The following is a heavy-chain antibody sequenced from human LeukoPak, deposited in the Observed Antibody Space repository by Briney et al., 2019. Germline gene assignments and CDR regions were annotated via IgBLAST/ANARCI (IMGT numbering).Heavy chain of an antibody. CDR1: GFTFSSYA. CDR3: AKASRLLHGSGSYPGYFDY. J-gene: IGHJ4*02. CDR2: ISGSGDST. Sequence: GGSQRLSCAASGFTFSSYAMSWVRQAPGKGLEWVSSISGSGDSTYYADSVKGRFTISRDNSKNTLYLQMNSLRAEDTAVYYCAKASRLLHGSGSYPGYFDYWGQGTLVTVSS. D-gene: IGHD3-10*01. V-gene: IGHV3-23*01.